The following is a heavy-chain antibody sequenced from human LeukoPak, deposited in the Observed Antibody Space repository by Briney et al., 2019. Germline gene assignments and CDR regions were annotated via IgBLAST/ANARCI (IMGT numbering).Heavy chain of an antibody. CDR1: GYTFTSYY. Sequence: ASVKVSCKASGYTFTSYYMHWVRQAPGQGLEWMGIINPSGGSTSYAQKFQGRVTMTRDTSTSTVYMELSSLRSEDTAVYYCAREARITMIVVVPTTGWFDPWGQGTLVTVSS. V-gene: IGHV1-46*01. CDR2: INPSGGST. CDR3: AREARITMIVVVPTTGWFDP. D-gene: IGHD3-22*01. J-gene: IGHJ5*02.